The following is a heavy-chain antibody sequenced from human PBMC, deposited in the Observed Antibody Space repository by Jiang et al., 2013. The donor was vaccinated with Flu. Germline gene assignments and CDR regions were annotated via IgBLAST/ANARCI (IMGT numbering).Heavy chain of an antibody. CDR3: ATSTMVRGGILPRALDY. V-gene: IGHV4-34*01. J-gene: IGHJ4*02. CDR1: GGSFSGYY. Sequence: GSGLVKPSETLSLTCAVYGGSFSGYYWSWIRQPPGKGLEWIGEINQSGSSNYNPSLKSRVSISVDRSKKQFSLKLSSVTAADTAVYYCATSTMVRGGILPRALDYWGPGNGGHRLL. D-gene: IGHD3-10*01. CDR2: INQSGSS.